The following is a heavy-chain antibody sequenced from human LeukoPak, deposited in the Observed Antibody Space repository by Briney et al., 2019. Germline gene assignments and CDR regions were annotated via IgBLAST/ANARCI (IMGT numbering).Heavy chain of an antibody. CDR2: INPNGGGT. CDR1: GDIFIGSY. V-gene: IGHV1-2*02. Sequence: ASVKVSCKASGDIFIGSYGHWVRQAPGQGLEWMGWINPNGGGTKYAQKFQGRVTMTRDTSISTAYMELSRLRYADTAAYYCAREFRYYDRSGLLQHWGQGTLVTVSS. CDR3: AREFRYYDRSGLLQH. D-gene: IGHD3-22*01. J-gene: IGHJ1*01.